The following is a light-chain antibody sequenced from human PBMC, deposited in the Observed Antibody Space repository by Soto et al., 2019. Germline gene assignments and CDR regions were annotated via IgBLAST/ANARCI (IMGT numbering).Light chain of an antibody. V-gene: IGKV3-20*01. Sequence: EIVLTQSPGTLSLSPGERATLSCRASQSVSSSYLAWYQQSPGQAPRLLVYGASSRATGIPDRFSGSGSGTNITLTISRLEPGVFGGYYRPQECCSTPGTFGQGTKLEIK. J-gene: IGKJ2*02. CDR1: QSVSSSY. CDR3: PQECCSTPGT. CDR2: GAS.